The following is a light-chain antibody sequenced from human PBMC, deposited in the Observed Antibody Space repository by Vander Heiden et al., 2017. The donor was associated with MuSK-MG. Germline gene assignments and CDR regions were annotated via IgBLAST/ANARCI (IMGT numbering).Light chain of an antibody. J-gene: IGKJ4*01. Sequence: EMVLTPSTASMSLSPGERATLSCMASQSVSSFLAWHQYKPVLAPRLLIYDASNRAPGIPARFSGSGSWTDFSLTISSPEPEDFAVYYCQQRNNWPLSFGGGTKVEIQ. CDR2: DAS. V-gene: IGKV3-11*01. CDR1: QSVSSF. CDR3: QQRNNWPLS.